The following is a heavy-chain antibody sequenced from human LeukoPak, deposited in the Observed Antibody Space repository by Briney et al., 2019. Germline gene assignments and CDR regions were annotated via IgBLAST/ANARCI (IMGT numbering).Heavy chain of an antibody. J-gene: IGHJ4*02. CDR3: ARDSGSGWYNY. CDR1: GGSISSYY. CDR2: IYYSGTT. D-gene: IGHD6-19*01. V-gene: IGHV4-59*01. Sequence: SETLSLTCNVSGGSISSYYWSWIRQPPGKGLEWIGYIYYSGTTSYNPSLKGRVTISVDTSKNQFSLKLSSVTAADTAVYYCARDSGSGWYNYWGQGTLVTVSS.